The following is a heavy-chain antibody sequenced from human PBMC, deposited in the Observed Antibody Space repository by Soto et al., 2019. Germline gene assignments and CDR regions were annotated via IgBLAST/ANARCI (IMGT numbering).Heavy chain of an antibody. D-gene: IGHD3-3*01. V-gene: IGHV4-59*12. Sequence: TSETLSLTCTVSGGSISSYYWSWIRQPPGKGLEWIGYIYYSGSTNYNPSLKSRVTISVDTSKNQFSLKLSSVTAADTAVYYCGRDRYYDFWSGYSYYYYMDVWGKGTTVTVSS. CDR1: GGSISSYY. CDR3: GRDRYYDFWSGYSYYYYMDV. J-gene: IGHJ6*03. CDR2: IYYSGST.